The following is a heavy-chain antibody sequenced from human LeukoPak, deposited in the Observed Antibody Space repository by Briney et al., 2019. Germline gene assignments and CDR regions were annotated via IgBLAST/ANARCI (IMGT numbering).Heavy chain of an antibody. Sequence: PSETLSFTCTVSGGSISSYYWSWIRQPPGKGLEWIGYIYYSGSTNYNPSLKSRVTISLDTSKNQFSLRVSSVTSADTAVYYCARGNSGYDYAFDIWGQGTMVTVSS. CDR2: IYYSGST. CDR1: GGSISSYY. J-gene: IGHJ3*02. D-gene: IGHD5-12*01. CDR3: ARGNSGYDYAFDI. V-gene: IGHV4-59*01.